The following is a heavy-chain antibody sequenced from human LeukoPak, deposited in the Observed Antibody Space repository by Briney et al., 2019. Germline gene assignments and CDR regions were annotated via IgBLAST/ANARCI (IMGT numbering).Heavy chain of an antibody. CDR2: IGSSGSPI. V-gene: IGHV3-48*03. D-gene: IGHD3-16*01. Sequence: PGGSLRLSCAASGSTFRNYDMNWVRQAPGKGLEWVSFIGSSGSPIYYADSVKGRFTISRDNAKNSLYLQMSSLRVEDTAVYYCARGPAGDPFDHWGQGTLVTVSS. J-gene: IGHJ4*02. CDR1: GSTFRNYD. CDR3: ARGPAGDPFDH.